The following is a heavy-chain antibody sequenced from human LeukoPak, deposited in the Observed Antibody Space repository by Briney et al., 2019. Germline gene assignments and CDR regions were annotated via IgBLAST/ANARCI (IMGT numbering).Heavy chain of an antibody. CDR1: GFTFSSYG. CDR3: AKLTSVDYFDY. V-gene: IGHV3-30*18. Sequence: GSLRLSCAASGFTFSSYGMHWVRQAPGKGLEWVAVISYDGSNKYYADSVKGRFTISRDNSKNTLYLQMNSLRAEDTAVYYCAKLTSVDYFDYWGQGTLVTVSS. J-gene: IGHJ4*02. CDR2: ISYDGSNK. D-gene: IGHD4/OR15-4a*01.